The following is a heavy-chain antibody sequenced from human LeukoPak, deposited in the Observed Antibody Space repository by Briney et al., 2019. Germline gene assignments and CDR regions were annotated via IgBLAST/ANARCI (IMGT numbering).Heavy chain of an antibody. CDR3: ARAMVRGVISSARDY. V-gene: IGHV5-51*01. CDR1: GYSLNSFW. D-gene: IGHD3-10*01. Sequence: GEALKTSCQGSGYSLNSFWIGRVRQMPGKGLEWGGIIYPGYSDTRYSPPFQGQVTISADKSISTAYLQWSSLKASDTAMYYCARAMVRGVISSARDYWGQGTLVTVSS. CDR2: IYPGYSDT. J-gene: IGHJ4*02.